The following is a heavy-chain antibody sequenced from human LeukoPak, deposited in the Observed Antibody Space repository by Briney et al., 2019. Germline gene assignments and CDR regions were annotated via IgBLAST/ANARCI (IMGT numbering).Heavy chain of an antibody. J-gene: IGHJ3*02. CDR2: ISGSGGST. CDR1: RFTFSSYA. D-gene: IGHD3-3*01. Sequence: PGGSLRLSCAASRFTFSSYAMSWVRQAPGKGLEGVAAISGSGGSTFYADSVKGRFTISRDNSKNTLYLQMNSLRAEDTAIYYCAKDKAFWSGFGVFDIWGQGTMVTVSS. V-gene: IGHV3-23*01. CDR3: AKDKAFWSGFGVFDI.